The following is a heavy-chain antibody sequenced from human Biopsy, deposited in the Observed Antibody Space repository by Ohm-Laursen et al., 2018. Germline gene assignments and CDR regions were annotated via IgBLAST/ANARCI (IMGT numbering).Heavy chain of an antibody. CDR2: IFYSGII. Sequence: SDTLSLTCTVSGGSVSSNTNYWAWIRQPPGKGLEWIGSIFYSGIIYYNPSLKSRVSISVDTSKNQFSLNLNSVTAADTAVYYCARHPTGFWFDPWGHGTLVTVSS. J-gene: IGHJ5*02. V-gene: IGHV4-39*01. CDR1: GGSVSSNTNY. CDR3: ARHPTGFWFDP.